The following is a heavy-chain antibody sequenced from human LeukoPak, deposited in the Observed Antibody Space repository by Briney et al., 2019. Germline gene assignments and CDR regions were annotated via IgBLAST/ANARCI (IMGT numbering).Heavy chain of an antibody. CDR2: LYDSGST. V-gene: IGHV4-39*01. D-gene: IGHD6-13*01. J-gene: IGHJ4*02. CDR1: GGSISSSGYN. Sequence: SETLSLTCTVSGGSISSSGYNWDWIRQPPGKGLEWIGNLYDSGSTYYNPSLKSRVTISVDTSNNQFSLKLGSVTVADTAVYYCARQLAAGTWAFDYWGQGTLATVSS. CDR3: ARQLAAGTWAFDY.